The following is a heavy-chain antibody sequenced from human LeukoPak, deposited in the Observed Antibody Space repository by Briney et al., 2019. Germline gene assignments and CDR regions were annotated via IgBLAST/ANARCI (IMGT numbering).Heavy chain of an antibody. D-gene: IGHD3-10*01. CDR2: IYYSGST. V-gene: IGHV4-59*01. J-gene: IGHJ3*02. CDR1: GGSISSYY. Sequence: SETLSLTCTVSGGSISSYYWSWIRQPPGKGLEWIGYIYYSGSTNYNPSLKSRVTISVDTSKNQFSLKLSSVTAADTAVYYCARESPMVRGNRPQEIAFDIWGQGTMVTVSS. CDR3: ARESPMVRGNRPQEIAFDI.